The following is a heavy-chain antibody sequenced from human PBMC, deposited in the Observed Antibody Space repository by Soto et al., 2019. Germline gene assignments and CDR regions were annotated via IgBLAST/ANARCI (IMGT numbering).Heavy chain of an antibody. J-gene: IGHJ3*02. CDR1: GDSISSNIAA. CDR3: ARGYAFDI. V-gene: IGHV6-1*01. CDR2: TYYRSKWSN. Sequence: SQTLSLTCAISGDSISSNIAAWNWIRQSPSRGLEWLGRTYYRSKWSNDYALSVEGRITINPDTSKNQFSLQLNSLTPEDTAVYYCARGYAFDIWGQGTMVTVSS.